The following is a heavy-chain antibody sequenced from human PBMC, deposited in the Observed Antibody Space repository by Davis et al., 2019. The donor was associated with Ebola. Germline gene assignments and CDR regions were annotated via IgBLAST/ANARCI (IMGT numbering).Heavy chain of an antibody. CDR3: AKVGWFGF. CDR2: IGGSGGST. J-gene: IGHJ4*02. V-gene: IGHV3-23*01. Sequence: GGSLRLSCAASGFTFSSSAMSWGRQAPGKGLEWVSSIGGSGGSTYYADSVKGRFTISRDNSKNTLYLHMNSLRADDTAVYYCAKVGWFGFWGQGTLVTVSS. CDR1: GFTFSSSA. D-gene: IGHD1-26*01.